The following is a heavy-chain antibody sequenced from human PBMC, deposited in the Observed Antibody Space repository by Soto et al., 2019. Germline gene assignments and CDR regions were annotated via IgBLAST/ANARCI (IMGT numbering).Heavy chain of an antibody. CDR2: IWHDDK. V-gene: IGHV3-33*01. CDR1: GFTLSSYG. CDR3: ARDQILYGGNSFDS. Sequence: ESGGGVVQPGRSLRLSCAASGFTLSSYGMHWVRQAPGKGLEWVAVIWHDDKYYVNSVKGRFTISRDNSKNTLYLQMSSLRAEDTSVYYCARDQILYGGNSFDSWGQGTLVTFSS. J-gene: IGHJ4*02. D-gene: IGHD2-15*01.